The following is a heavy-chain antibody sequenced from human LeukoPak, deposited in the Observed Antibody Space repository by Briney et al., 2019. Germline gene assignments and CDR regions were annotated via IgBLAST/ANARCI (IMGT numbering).Heavy chain of an antibody. V-gene: IGHV1-69*05. D-gene: IGHD2-2*02. CDR1: GGTFSSYA. CDR3: ASSTKASVVPAAIGTELN. J-gene: IGHJ4*02. Sequence: SVKVSCKASGGTFSSYAISWVRQAPGQGLEWMGGIIPIFGTANYAQKFQGRVTITTDESTSTAYMELSSLRSEDTAVYYCASSTKASVVPAAIGTELNWGQGTLVTVSS. CDR2: IIPIFGTA.